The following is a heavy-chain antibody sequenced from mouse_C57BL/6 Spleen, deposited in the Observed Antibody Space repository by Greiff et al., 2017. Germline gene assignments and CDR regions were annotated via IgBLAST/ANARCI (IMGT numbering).Heavy chain of an antibody. CDR1: GYAFSSSW. CDR3: ARRYYGNNEWYFDV. J-gene: IGHJ1*03. D-gene: IGHD2-1*01. V-gene: IGHV1-82*01. CDR2: IYPGDGDT. Sequence: VQGVESGPELVKPGASVKISCKASGYAFSSSWMNWVKQRPGKGLEWIGRIYPGDGDTNYNGKFKGKATLTADKSSSTAYRQLSSLTSEDSAVYFCARRYYGNNEWYFDVWGTGTTVTVSS.